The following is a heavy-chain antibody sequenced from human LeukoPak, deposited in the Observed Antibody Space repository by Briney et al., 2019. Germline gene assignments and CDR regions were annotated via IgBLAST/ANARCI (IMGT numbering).Heavy chain of an antibody. J-gene: IGHJ6*03. D-gene: IGHD3-10*01. CDR2: ISAYNGNT. CDR1: GYTFTSYG. CDR3: ARSGSGSYYYYMDV. V-gene: IGHV1-18*01. Sequence: ASVKVSCKASGYTFTSYGISWVRQAPGQGLEWMGWISAYNGNTNYAQELQGRVTMTTDTSTSTAYMELRSLRSDDTAVYYCARSGSGSYYYYMDVWGKGTTVTVSS.